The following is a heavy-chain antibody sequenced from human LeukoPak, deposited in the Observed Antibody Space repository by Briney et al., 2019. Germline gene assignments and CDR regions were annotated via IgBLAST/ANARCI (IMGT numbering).Heavy chain of an antibody. CDR3: ARDHLAYCGGDCFGL. V-gene: IGHV4-31*03. CDR1: GGSISSGGYY. J-gene: IGHJ2*01. Sequence: PSETLSLTCTVSGGSISSGGYYWSWIRQHPGKGLEWIGYIYYSGSTYYNPSLKSRVTISVDTSKNQFSLKLTSVTAADTAVYYCARDHLAYCGGDCFGLWGRGTLVTVSS. CDR2: IYYSGST. D-gene: IGHD2-21*02.